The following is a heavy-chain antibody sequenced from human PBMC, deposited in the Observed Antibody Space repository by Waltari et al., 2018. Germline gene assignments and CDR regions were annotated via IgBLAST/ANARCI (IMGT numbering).Heavy chain of an antibody. CDR3: ASAYYDILD. V-gene: IGHV3-74*02. J-gene: IGHJ4*02. CDR2: INSDGSTI. CDR1: GFTFSSYS. D-gene: IGHD3-9*01. Sequence: EVQLVESGGGLVQPGGSLRLSCAASGFTFSSYSMNWVRQAPGKGLEWVSRINSDGSTISYADSVKGRFTISRDNAKNTLYLQMNSLSAEDTAVYYCASAYYDILDWGQGTLVTVSS.